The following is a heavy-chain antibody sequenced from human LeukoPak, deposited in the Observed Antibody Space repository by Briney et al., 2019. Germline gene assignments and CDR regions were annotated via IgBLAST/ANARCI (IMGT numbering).Heavy chain of an antibody. CDR3: AYPHSIAAYYFDY. CDR1: GGTFSSYP. CDR2: ITPIFGAA. D-gene: IGHD6-25*01. V-gene: IGHV1-69*01. Sequence: GSSVKVSCKASGGTFSSYPFTWVRQAPGQGLEWMGEITPIFGAANYAQTFQGRVTITADESTSTAYMELSSLRSEDTAVYYCAYPHSIAAYYFDYWGQGTLVTVSS. J-gene: IGHJ4*02.